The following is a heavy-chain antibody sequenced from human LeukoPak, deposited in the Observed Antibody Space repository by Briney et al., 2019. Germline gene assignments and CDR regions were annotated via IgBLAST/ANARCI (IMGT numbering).Heavy chain of an antibody. CDR3: AKEQYYYDSSGYYSDAFDI. J-gene: IGHJ3*02. CDR2: ISGSGGST. V-gene: IGHV3-23*01. CDR1: GFTFSSYA. Sequence: GGSLRLSCAASGFTFSSYAMSWVRQAPGKELEWVSAISGSGGSTYYADSVKGRFTISRDNSKNTLYLQMNSLRAEDTAVYYCAKEQYYYDSSGYYSDAFDIWGQGTMVTVSS. D-gene: IGHD3-22*01.